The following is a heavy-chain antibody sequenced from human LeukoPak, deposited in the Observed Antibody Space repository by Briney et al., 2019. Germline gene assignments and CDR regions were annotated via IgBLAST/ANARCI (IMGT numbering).Heavy chain of an antibody. CDR3: ARDQSSGWYEAPNFDY. Sequence: PSETLSLTCTVSGGSISSSSYYWGWIRQPPGKGLEWIGSIYYSGSTYYNPSLKSRVTISVDTSKNQFSLKLSSVTAADTAVYYCARDQSSGWYEAPNFDYWGQGTLVTVSS. CDR1: GGSISSSSYY. D-gene: IGHD6-19*01. V-gene: IGHV4-39*07. CDR2: IYYSGST. J-gene: IGHJ4*02.